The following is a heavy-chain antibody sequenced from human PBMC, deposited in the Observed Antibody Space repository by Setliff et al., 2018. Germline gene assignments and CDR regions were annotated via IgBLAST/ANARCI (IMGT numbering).Heavy chain of an antibody. D-gene: IGHD3-10*01. CDR1: GGTFSSYA. CDR2: IIPILGIA. J-gene: IGHJ4*02. CDR3: ARDEYGSGSYPHDY. Sequence: SVKVSCKASGGTFSSYAISWVRQAPGQGLEWMGCIIPILGIANYAQEFQGRVTITADESTSTAYMELSSLRSEDTAVYYCARDEYGSGSYPHDYWGQGTLVPVSS. V-gene: IGHV1-69*10.